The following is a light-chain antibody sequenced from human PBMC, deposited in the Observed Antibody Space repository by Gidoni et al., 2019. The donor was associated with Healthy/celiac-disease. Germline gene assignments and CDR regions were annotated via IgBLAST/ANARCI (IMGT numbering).Light chain of an antibody. J-gene: IGKJ2*01. V-gene: IGKV1-8*01. CDR2: VAS. Sequence: AIRMTPSPSPLSASTGDRVTITCRASQGISSYLAWYQQKPGKAPKLLIYVASTLQSGVPSRFSGSGSGTDFTLTISCLQSEDFATYYCQQYYSYPHTFGQGTKLEIK. CDR1: QGISSY. CDR3: QQYYSYPHT.